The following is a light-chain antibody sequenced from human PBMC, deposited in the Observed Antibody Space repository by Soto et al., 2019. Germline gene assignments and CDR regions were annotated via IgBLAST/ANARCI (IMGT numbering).Light chain of an antibody. V-gene: IGLV1-51*01. J-gene: IGLJ1*01. CDR3: GSWDSSLSAYV. CDR1: SSNIGGNS. CDR2: DDN. Sequence: QSVLTQPPSGSAAPGQKVTMSCSGSSSNIGGNSVSWYQQLPGTAPKPLIYDDNKRPSGIPDRFSGSKSGTSATLGITGFQTGDEADYYCGSWDSSLSAYVFGTGTKVTVL.